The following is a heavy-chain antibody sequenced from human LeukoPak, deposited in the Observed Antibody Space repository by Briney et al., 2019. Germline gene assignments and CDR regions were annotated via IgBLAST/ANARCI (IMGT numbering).Heavy chain of an antibody. J-gene: IGHJ4*02. D-gene: IGHD3-22*01. V-gene: IGHV3-74*01. Sequence: PGGSLRLSCAASGFTFSSYWMHWVRHAPGKGLVWVSRINSDGSSTSYADSVKGRFTISRGNAKNTLYLQMNSLRAEDTAVYYCARDAGEYYYDSSGYWFDYWGQGTLVTVSS. CDR3: ARDAGEYYYDSSGYWFDY. CDR2: INSDGSST. CDR1: GFTFSSYW.